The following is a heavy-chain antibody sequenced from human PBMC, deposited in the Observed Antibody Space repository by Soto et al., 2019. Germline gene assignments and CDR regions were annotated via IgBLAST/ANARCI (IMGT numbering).Heavy chain of an antibody. CDR1: GGSIRSYY. D-gene: IGHD1-7*01. CDR3: ARNYGHAFDI. Sequence: SETLSLTCTVSGGSIRSYYWSWIRQPPGKGLEWIGYIFYSGSANYNPSLKSRVTISVDTSKNQFSLKLSSVTAADTAVYYCARNYGHAFDIWGQGTMVTVSS. J-gene: IGHJ3*02. CDR2: IFYSGSA. V-gene: IGHV4-59*01.